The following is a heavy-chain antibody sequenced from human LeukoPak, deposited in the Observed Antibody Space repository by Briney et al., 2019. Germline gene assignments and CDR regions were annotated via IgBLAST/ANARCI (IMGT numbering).Heavy chain of an antibody. CDR1: GYTFTSYY. CDR3: ARDSKMDNLDIVVVPAATFCFDY. CDR2: INPSGGST. Sequence: ASVKVSCKASGYTFTSYYMHWVRQAPGQGLEWMGIINPSGGSTSYAQKFQGRVTMTRDTSTSTVYMELSSLRSEDTAVYYCARDSKMDNLDIVVVPAATFCFDYWGQGTLVTVSS. J-gene: IGHJ4*02. V-gene: IGHV1-46*01. D-gene: IGHD2-2*01.